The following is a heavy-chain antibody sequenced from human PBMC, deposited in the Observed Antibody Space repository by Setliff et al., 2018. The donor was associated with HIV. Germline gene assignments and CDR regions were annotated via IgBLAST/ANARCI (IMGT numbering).Heavy chain of an antibody. Sequence: SCAASGFTFSSYGMHWVRQAPGKGLEWVAIIWYDGSSKYYADSVKGRFTISRDTSKDTLYLQMNSLRAEDTAVYYCARQFWMLTTLYFDSLGPGTLVTVSS. CDR3: ARQFWMLTTLYFDS. V-gene: IGHV3-33*01. CDR2: IWYDGSSK. J-gene: IGHJ4*02. CDR1: GFTFSSYG. D-gene: IGHD3-16*01.